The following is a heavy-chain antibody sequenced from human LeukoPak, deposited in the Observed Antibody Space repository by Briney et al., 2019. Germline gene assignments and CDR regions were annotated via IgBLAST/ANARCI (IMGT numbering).Heavy chain of an antibody. J-gene: IGHJ6*02. CDR2: IYTSGST. V-gene: IGHV4-61*02. CDR1: GGSISSGSYY. D-gene: IGHD2-15*01. CDR3: AREYCSGGTCYSSTFYYYYGMDV. Sequence: PSQTLSLTCTVSGGSISSGSYYWSWIRQPAGKGLEWIGRIYTSGSTNYNPSLKSRVTISVDTSKNQFSLELTSVTAADTAVYYCAREYCSGGTCYSSTFYYYYGMDVWGQGTTVTVSS.